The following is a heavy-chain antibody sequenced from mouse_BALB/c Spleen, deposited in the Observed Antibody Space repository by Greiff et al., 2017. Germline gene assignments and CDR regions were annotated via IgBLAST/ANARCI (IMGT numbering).Heavy chain of an antibody. CDR2: INPGSGGT. J-gene: IGHJ3*01. Sequence: QVQLQQSGAELVRPGTSVKVSCKASGFTFTNYLMEWVKQRPGQGLEWIGVINPGSGGTNYNEKFKGKATLTADKSSSTAYMQLSSLTSDDSAVYFCARSTLLRLGFAYWGQGTLVTVSA. CDR1: GFTFTNYL. CDR3: ARSTLLRLGFAY. D-gene: IGHD1-2*01. V-gene: IGHV1-54*01.